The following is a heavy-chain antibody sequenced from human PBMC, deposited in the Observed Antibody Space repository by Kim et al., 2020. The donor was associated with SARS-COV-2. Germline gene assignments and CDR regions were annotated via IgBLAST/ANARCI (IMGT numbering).Heavy chain of an antibody. Sequence: SETLSLTCTVSGGSISSGGYYWSWIRQHPGKGLEWIGYIYYSGSTYYNPSLKSRVTISVDTSKNQFSLKLSSVTAADTAVYYCARALIVVVPAAYATNWFDPWGQGTLVTVSS. J-gene: IGHJ5*02. V-gene: IGHV4-31*03. D-gene: IGHD2-2*01. CDR1: GGSISSGGYY. CDR3: ARALIVVVPAAYATNWFDP. CDR2: IYYSGST.